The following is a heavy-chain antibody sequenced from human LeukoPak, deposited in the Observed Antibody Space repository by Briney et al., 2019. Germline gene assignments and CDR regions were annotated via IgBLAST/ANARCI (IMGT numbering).Heavy chain of an antibody. D-gene: IGHD4-17*01. CDR2: INHSGST. Sequence: PSETLSLTCAVYGGSFSGYYWSWIRHPPGKGLEWIGEINHSGSTNYNPSLKSRVTISVDTSKNQFSLKLSSVTAADTAVYYCARAGVTTVTPYYFDYWGQGTLVTVSS. CDR3: ARAGVTTVTPYYFDY. J-gene: IGHJ4*02. CDR1: GGSFSGYY. V-gene: IGHV4-34*01.